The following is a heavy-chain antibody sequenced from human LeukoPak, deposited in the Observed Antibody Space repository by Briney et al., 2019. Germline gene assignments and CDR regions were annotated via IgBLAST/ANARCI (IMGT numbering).Heavy chain of an antibody. D-gene: IGHD6-19*01. J-gene: IGHJ5*02. V-gene: IGHV1-2*02. CDR1: GYTFTGYY. CDR3: ARVGSSGWYHWFDP. CDR2: INPISGVT. Sequence: ASVKVSCKASGYTFTGYYLHWVRQAPGQGLEWMGWINPISGVTGSAQKFQGRVTMTRDRSISTVYMELSRLTSGDTAIYFCARVGSSGWYHWFDPWGQGTLVTVSS.